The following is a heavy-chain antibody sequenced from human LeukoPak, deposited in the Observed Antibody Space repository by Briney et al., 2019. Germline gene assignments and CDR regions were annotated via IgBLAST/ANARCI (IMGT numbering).Heavy chain of an antibody. CDR3: ARVDTAMVNDY. J-gene: IGHJ4*02. Sequence: SETLSLTCTVSGGSISSSSYYWGWIRQPPGKGLEWIGSIYYSGSTYYNPSLKSRVTISVDTSKNQFSLKLSSVTAADTAVYYCARVDTAMVNDYWGQGTLVTVSS. V-gene: IGHV4-39*01. CDR2: IYYSGST. D-gene: IGHD5-18*01. CDR1: GGSISSSSYY.